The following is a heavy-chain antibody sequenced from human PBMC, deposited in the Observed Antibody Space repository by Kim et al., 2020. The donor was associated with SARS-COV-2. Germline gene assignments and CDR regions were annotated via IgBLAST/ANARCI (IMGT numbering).Heavy chain of an antibody. D-gene: IGHD3-22*01. CDR1: GFTFSSFG. J-gene: IGHJ4*01. Sequence: GGSLRLTCTASGFTFSSFGMNWVRQAPGKGLEWVSYISSSSSTMYYADSVKGRFTISRENAENSLYLQMNSLRDEDTAVYYCARDYYDSSGYYYGGYWG. CDR3: ARDYYDSSGYYYGGY. V-gene: IGHV3-48*02. CDR2: ISSSSSTM.